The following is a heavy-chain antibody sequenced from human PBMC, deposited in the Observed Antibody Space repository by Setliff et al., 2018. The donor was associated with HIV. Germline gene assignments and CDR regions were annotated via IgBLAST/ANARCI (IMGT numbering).Heavy chain of an antibody. V-gene: IGHV1-3*01. D-gene: IGHD3-3*02. CDR3: TRGGISDY. CDR2: INAGNGHT. Sequence: ASVKVSCKASGYTFTSYPLHWVRQAPGQRLEWMGWINAGNGHTRYSQKFQGRVTITRDTSASTAYMELSSLRSEDTAVYYCTRGGISDYWGQGTLVTVSS. CDR1: GYTFTSYP. J-gene: IGHJ4*02.